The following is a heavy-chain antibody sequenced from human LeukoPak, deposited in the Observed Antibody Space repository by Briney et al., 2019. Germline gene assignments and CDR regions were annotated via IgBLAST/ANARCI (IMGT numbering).Heavy chain of an antibody. J-gene: IGHJ4*02. CDR2: IYPDANT. D-gene: IGHD5-18*01. V-gene: IGHV3-53*01. Sequence: GGFLRLSCAASDFTVSGNYMSWVRQAPGKGLEWVSVIYPDANTYYADSVKGRFTISRDSSKNILFLQMNALRPEDTAVYFCVGDTGMDDYWGQGTLVTVSS. CDR1: DFTVSGNY. CDR3: VGDTGMDDY.